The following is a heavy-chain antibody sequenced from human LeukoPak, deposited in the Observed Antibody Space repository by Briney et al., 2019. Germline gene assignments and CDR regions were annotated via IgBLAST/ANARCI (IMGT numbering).Heavy chain of an antibody. Sequence: ASVTVSCKASGYTFPNYGITWVRQAPGQGLEWMGWISTHNGDKNYAQNLQDRVTMTTDTSTSTAYMELRSLRSDDTAVYYCARGRGSTSRYWGQGTLVTVSS. D-gene: IGHD1-26*01. V-gene: IGHV1-18*01. CDR2: ISTHNGDK. CDR1: GYTFPNYG. CDR3: ARGRGSTSRY. J-gene: IGHJ4*02.